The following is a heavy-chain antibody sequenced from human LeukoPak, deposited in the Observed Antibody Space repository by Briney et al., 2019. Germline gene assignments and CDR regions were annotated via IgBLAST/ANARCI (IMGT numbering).Heavy chain of an antibody. J-gene: IGHJ6*03. CDR3: ARGRVSSSTWYSTYYYFFYMDF. CDR1: DDSITMYY. V-gene: IGHV4-59*01. CDR2: VDHTGST. D-gene: IGHD4-11*01. Sequence: PSETLSLTCSVSDDSITMYYWTWIRQPPGKGLEWIGYVDHTGSTNFNPSLNGHVSISRDTSNNFFSLRLRSVTAADTAVYFCARGRVSSSTWYSTYYYFFYMDFWGKGTTVTVSS.